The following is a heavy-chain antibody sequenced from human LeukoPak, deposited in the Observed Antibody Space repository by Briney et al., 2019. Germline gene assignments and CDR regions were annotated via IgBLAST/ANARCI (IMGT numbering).Heavy chain of an antibody. CDR3: ARGVGATPDY. J-gene: IGHJ4*02. Sequence: PSETPSLTCAVSGGSISSGGYSWSWIRQPPGKGLEWIGYIYHSGSTYYNPSLKSRVTISVDRSKNQFSLKLSSVTAADTAVYYCARGVGATPDYWGQGTLVTVSS. V-gene: IGHV4-30-2*01. CDR2: IYHSGST. CDR1: GGSISSGGYS. D-gene: IGHD1-26*01.